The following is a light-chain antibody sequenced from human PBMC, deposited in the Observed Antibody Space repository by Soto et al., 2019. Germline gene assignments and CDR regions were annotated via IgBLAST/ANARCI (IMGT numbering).Light chain of an antibody. Sequence: DIQMTQSPSTLPASVGDRVTITCRASQSISNWLAWYQQKPGTAPKVLIYHASNLQSGVPSRFSGSGFGTDFTLTISSLQPEDFATYYCLQTYNYPYVTFGQGTKVDIK. V-gene: IGKV1-5*01. CDR2: HAS. CDR1: QSISNW. J-gene: IGKJ1*01. CDR3: LQTYNYPYVT.